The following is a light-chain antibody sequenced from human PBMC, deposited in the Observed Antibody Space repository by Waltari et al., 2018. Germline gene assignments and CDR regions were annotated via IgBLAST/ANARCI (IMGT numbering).Light chain of an antibody. V-gene: IGLV2-23*02. CDR1: SSDIGTYNL. CDR2: EVT. J-gene: IGLJ2*01. CDR3: CSRSTPPSMV. Sequence: QSALTQPASMSGSPGQSITVSCTGSSSDIGTYNLVSWFQQHPGKAPKLLLFEVTQRPSGVSDRFSGSKSGNTSSLTVSGLQPEDGADYYCCSRSTPPSMVFGGGTKVTVL.